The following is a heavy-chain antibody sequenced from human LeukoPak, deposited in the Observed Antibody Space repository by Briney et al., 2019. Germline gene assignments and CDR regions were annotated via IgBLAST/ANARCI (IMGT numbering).Heavy chain of an antibody. CDR2: ISGSGGST. Sequence: GGSLRLSCAASGFTFSSYAMSWVRQAPGKGLEWVSGISGSGGSTYYVDSVKGRFTISRDNSKNTLYLQMNSLRAEDTAEYYCAKVPPTWLVRDYYYMDVWGKGTTVTVSS. J-gene: IGHJ6*03. CDR1: GFTFSSYA. CDR3: AKVPPTWLVRDYYYMDV. D-gene: IGHD2-21*01. V-gene: IGHV3-23*01.